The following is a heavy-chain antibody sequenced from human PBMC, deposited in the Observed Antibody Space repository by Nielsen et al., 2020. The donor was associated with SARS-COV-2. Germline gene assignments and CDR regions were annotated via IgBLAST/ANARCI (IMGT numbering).Heavy chain of an antibody. V-gene: IGHV1-46*01. Sequence: ASVKVSCKASGYTFTSYYMHWVRQAPGQGLEWVGIINPSGGSTSYAQKFQGRVTMTRDTSTSTVYMELSSLRSEDTAVYYCARVRTTGTTLSWFDPWGQGTLVTVSS. J-gene: IGHJ5*02. CDR3: ARVRTTGTTLSWFDP. CDR2: INPSGGST. CDR1: GYTFTSYY. D-gene: IGHD1-1*01.